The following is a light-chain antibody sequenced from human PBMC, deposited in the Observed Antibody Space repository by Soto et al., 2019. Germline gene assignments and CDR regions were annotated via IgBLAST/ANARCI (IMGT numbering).Light chain of an antibody. J-gene: IGLJ2*01. V-gene: IGLV4-69*01. CDR2: LSSDGSH. Sequence: QLVLTQSPSASASLGASVKLTCTLSSGHSSYAIAWHQQQPEKGPRYLMKLSSDGSHSKGDGIPDRVSGSSSGAERYLTISSRQSEDEADYYCQTWDTGARVVFGGGTKVTVL. CDR1: SGHSSYA. CDR3: QTWDTGARVV.